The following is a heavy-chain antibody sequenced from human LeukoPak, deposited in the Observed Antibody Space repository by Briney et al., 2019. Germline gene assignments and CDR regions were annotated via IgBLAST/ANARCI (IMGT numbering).Heavy chain of an antibody. CDR2: IIPIFGTA. D-gene: IGHD3-16*01. CDR1: GGTFSSYA. Sequence: SVKVSCKASGGTFSSYAISWVRQAPGQGLEWMGGIIPIFGTANYAQKFQGRVTITADESTSTAYMELSSLRPEDTAVYYCARDPPGGRYGMDVWGKGTTVTVSS. CDR3: ARDPPGGRYGMDV. J-gene: IGHJ6*04. V-gene: IGHV1-69*13.